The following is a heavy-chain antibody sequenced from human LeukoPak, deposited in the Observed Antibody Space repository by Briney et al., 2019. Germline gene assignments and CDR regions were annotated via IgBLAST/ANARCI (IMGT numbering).Heavy chain of an antibody. CDR1: GYTLTGYY. D-gene: IGHD3-16*02. V-gene: IGHV1-2*02. CDR3: ARDKLGLGELSLYDQ. CDR2: MNPNSGGT. J-gene: IGHJ5*02. Sequence: GASVNVSCKASGYTLTGYYMHWVRQAPAQGLEWMGWMNPNSGGTKYAQKFQGRVTMTRDTPISTAYMELSRLRSDDTAMYYCARDKLGLGELSLYDQWGQGTLVTVFS.